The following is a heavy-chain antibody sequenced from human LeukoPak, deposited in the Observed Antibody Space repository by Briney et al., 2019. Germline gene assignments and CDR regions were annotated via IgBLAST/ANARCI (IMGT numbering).Heavy chain of an antibody. CDR3: ARRWLQTPEDYFDY. CDR1: AYTFSTSW. J-gene: IGHJ4*02. CDR2: LYPGDSDT. Sequence: KGGESLKISCKGSAYTFSTSWIAWVRQMPGKGLEWMGILYPGDSDTRYSPSFQGQVTISADKSISTAYLQWSSLKASDTAMYYCARRWLQTPEDYFDYWGQGTLVTVSS. D-gene: IGHD5-24*01. V-gene: IGHV5-51*01.